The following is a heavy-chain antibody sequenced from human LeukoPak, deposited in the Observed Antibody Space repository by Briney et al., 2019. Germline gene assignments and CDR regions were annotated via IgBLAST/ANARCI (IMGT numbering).Heavy chain of an antibody. Sequence: SETLSLTCTVSGGSISSGSYYWSWIRQPAGKGLEWIGRIYTGGSTNYNPSLKSRVTMSVDTSKNQFSLKLNSVTAADTAVYYCARQEGGIVGPYWGQGTLVTVSS. D-gene: IGHD1-26*01. V-gene: IGHV4-61*02. CDR3: ARQEGGIVGPY. CDR2: IYTGGST. CDR1: GGSISSGSYY. J-gene: IGHJ4*02.